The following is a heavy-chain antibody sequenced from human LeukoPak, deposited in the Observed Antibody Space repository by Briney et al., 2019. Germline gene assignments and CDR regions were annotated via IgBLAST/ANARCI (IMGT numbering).Heavy chain of an antibody. V-gene: IGHV3-43*02. J-gene: IGHJ4*02. Sequence: GSLRLSCAASGFTFDDYAMHWVRQAPGKGLEWVSLISGDGGTTDYADSVRGRFTISRDNSKNSLYLQMNSLRTEDTALYYCACAKEIRGGFLDYWGQGTLVTVSS. CDR2: ISGDGGTT. D-gene: IGHD3-10*01. CDR3: ACAKEIRGGFLDY. CDR1: GFTFDDYA.